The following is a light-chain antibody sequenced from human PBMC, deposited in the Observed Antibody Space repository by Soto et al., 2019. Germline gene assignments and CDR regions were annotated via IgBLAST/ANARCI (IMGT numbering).Light chain of an antibody. V-gene: IGLV2-14*01. CDR1: TSDVGGYNH. CDR3: SSYTSSRAWV. CDR2: EVS. J-gene: IGLJ3*02. Sequence: QSALTQPASVSGSPGQSIAISCTGTTSDVGGYNHVSWYQQHPGKAPKLMIYEVSDRPSGVPNRFSCSKSGSTASLTISGLQAEDEADYYCSSYTSSRAWVFGGGTKLTVL.